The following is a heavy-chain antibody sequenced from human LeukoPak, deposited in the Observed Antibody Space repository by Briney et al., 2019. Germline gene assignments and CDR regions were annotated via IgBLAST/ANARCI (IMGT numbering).Heavy chain of an antibody. CDR3: AKETPLNYYDSSGAFDY. CDR2: IRYDGSSK. J-gene: IGHJ4*02. D-gene: IGHD3-22*01. CDR1: GFTFNSYG. V-gene: IGHV3-30*02. Sequence: PGGSLRLSCAASGFTFNSYGIHWVRQAPGKGLEWVAFIRYDGSSKYYVDSVKGRFTIPRDNSKNTLYLQMNSLRAEDTAVCYCAKETPLNYYDSSGAFDYWGQGTLVTVSS.